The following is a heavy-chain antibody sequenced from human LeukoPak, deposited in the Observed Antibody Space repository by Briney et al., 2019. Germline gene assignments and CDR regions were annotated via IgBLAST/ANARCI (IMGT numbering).Heavy chain of an antibody. CDR1: GFTFRSYG. CDR2: IRYDGGNE. Sequence: GGSLRLSCAASGFTFRSYGMHWVRQAPGKGLEWVAFIRYDGGNEYYADSVKGRFTISRDNSKNTLYLQMNSLRAEGTAVYSCAKCLEHFDGFDYWGQGTLVTVSS. D-gene: IGHD3-9*01. V-gene: IGHV3-30*02. J-gene: IGHJ4*02. CDR3: AKCLEHFDGFDY.